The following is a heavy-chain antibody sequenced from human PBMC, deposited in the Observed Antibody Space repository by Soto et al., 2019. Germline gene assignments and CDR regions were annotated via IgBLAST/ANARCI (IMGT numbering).Heavy chain of an antibody. D-gene: IGHD3-22*01. CDR2: IIPIFGTA. CDR1: GGTFSSYA. CDR3: ARFRRYDYYDSSGYYEDY. J-gene: IGHJ4*02. Sequence: SVKGSCKASGGTFSSYAISWVRQAPGQGLEWMGGIIPIFGTANYAQKFQGRVTITADESTSTAYMELSSLRSEDTAVYYCARFRRYDYYDSSGYYEDYWGQGTLVTVSS. V-gene: IGHV1-69*13.